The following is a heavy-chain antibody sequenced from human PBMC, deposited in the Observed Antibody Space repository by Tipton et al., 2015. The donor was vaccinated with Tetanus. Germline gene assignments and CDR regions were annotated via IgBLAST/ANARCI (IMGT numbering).Heavy chain of an antibody. Sequence: SLRLSCAASGFTFSSYSMNWVRQAPGKGLEWVSYISSSSSTIYYADSVKGRFTISRDNAKNSLYLQMNSLRDEDTAVYYCARDIRGFGELLETFYYYYGMDVWGQGTTVTVSS. CDR1: GFTFSSYS. CDR3: ARDIRGFGELLETFYYYYGMDV. J-gene: IGHJ6*02. D-gene: IGHD3-10*01. V-gene: IGHV3-48*02. CDR2: ISSSSSTI.